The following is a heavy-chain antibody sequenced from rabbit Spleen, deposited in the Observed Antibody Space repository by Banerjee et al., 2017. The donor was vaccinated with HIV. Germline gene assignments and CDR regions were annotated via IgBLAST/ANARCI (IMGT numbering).Heavy chain of an antibody. CDR3: ATSLDV. V-gene: IGHV1S40*01. CDR1: GFSFSSSYY. Sequence: QSLEESGGDLVKPGASLTLTCTASGFSFSSSYYMSWARQAPGKGLEWIASIYSDSGATYYASWAKGRFTISKTSSTTVTLQMTSLTTADTANYFCATSLDVWGPGTLVTVS. J-gene: IGHJ3*01. CDR2: IYSDSGAT.